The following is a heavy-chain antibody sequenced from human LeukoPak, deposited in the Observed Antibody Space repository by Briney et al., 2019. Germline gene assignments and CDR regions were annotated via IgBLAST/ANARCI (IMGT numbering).Heavy chain of an antibody. D-gene: IGHD3-22*01. V-gene: IGHV4-59*01. CDR2: IYYSGST. J-gene: IGHJ4*02. Sequence: SEILSLTCTVSGGSISSYYWSWIRQPPGKGLEWIGYIYYSGSTNYNPSLKSRVTISVDTSKNQFSLKLSSVTAADTAVYYCARGGNYYDSSGYSLFDYWGQGTLVTVSS. CDR3: ARGGNYYDSSGYSLFDY. CDR1: GGSISSYY.